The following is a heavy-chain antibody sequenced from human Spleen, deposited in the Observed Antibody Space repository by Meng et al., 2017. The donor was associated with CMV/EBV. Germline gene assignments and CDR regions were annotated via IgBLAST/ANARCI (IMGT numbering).Heavy chain of an antibody. Sequence: GESLKISCAASGFTFSDYYMSWIRQAPGKGLEWVSSISSSSTYIYYADSVKGRFTISRDNAKNSLSLQMNSLRAEDTAMYYCARDVAGTNGYWGQGTLVTVSS. CDR2: ISSSSTYI. D-gene: IGHD6-19*01. CDR1: GFTFSDYY. V-gene: IGHV3-11*06. J-gene: IGHJ4*02. CDR3: ARDVAGTNGY.